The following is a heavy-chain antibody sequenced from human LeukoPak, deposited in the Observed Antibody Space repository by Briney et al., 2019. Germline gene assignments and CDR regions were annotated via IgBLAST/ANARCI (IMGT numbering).Heavy chain of an antibody. D-gene: IGHD7-27*01. CDR1: GYTFTGYY. CDR3: ATNWGDYYYMDV. V-gene: IGHV1-2*02. J-gene: IGHJ6*03. CDR2: INPNSGGT. Sequence: RASVKVSCKASGYTFTGYYMHWVRQAPGQGLEWMGWINPNSGGTNYAQKFQGRVTMTRDTSISTAYMELSRLGSDDTAVYYCATNWGDYYYMDVWGKGTTVTVSS.